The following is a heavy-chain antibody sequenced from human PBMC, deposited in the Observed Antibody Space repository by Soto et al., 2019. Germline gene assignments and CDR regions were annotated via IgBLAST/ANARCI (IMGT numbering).Heavy chain of an antibody. J-gene: IGHJ6*02. CDR2: IWYDGSNK. V-gene: IGHV3-33*06. D-gene: IGHD5-18*01. Sequence: LRLSCAASGFTFSSYGMHWVRQAPGKGLEWVAVIWYDGSNKYYADSVKGRFTISRDNSKNTLYLQMNSLRAEDTAVYYCAKVGTAMAVYYYGMDVWGQGTTVTVSS. CDR1: GFTFSSYG. CDR3: AKVGTAMAVYYYGMDV.